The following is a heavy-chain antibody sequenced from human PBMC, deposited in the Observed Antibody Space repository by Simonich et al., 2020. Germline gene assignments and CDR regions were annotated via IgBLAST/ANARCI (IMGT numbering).Heavy chain of an antibody. J-gene: IGHJ6*03. V-gene: IGHV3-7*01. Sequence: EVQLVESGGGLAQPGGSLRLSCAASGFTFSSYWMSWVRQAPGKGLEWVANIKQDGSEKYYVDSVKGRFTISRDNAKNSLYLQMNSLRAEDTAVYYCARDGLGTAYYYYMDVWGKGTTVTVSS. CDR3: ARDGLGTAYYYYMDV. CDR2: IKQDGSEK. D-gene: IGHD7-27*01. CDR1: GFTFSSYW.